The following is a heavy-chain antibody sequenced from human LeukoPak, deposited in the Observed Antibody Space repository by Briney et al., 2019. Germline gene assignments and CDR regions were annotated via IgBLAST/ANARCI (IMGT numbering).Heavy chain of an antibody. J-gene: IGHJ5*02. Sequence: SQTLSLTCAVSGGSISSYYWSWIRQPPGKGLEWIGYIYYSGNTNYNPSLKSRVTISVDTSKNQFSLKLSSVTAADTAVYYCARDSGSYSPWFDPWGQGTLVTVSS. V-gene: IGHV4-59*12. CDR3: ARDSGSYSPWFDP. CDR1: GGSISSYY. D-gene: IGHD1-26*01. CDR2: IYYSGNT.